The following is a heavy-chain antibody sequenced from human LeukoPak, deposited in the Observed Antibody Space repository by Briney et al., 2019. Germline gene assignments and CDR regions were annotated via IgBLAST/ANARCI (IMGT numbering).Heavy chain of an antibody. CDR2: LSRGGETT. Sequence: PGGSLRLSCSGTGFNFNSCSIHWVRQAPAKGLELVSGLSRGGETTNYVDSVKGRFTISRDSSKKMVFLQMASLKAEDTAVYYCAKEQRTRHCSDGVCMEGYYFDYWGPGTPVTVS. CDR1: GFNFNSCS. CDR3: AKEQRTRHCSDGVCMEGYYFDY. V-gene: IGHV3-23*01. J-gene: IGHJ4*02. D-gene: IGHD2-8*01.